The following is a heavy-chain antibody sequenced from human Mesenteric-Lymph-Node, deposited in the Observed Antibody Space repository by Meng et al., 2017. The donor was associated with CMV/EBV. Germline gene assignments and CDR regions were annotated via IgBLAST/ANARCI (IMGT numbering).Heavy chain of an antibody. J-gene: IGHJ6*01. D-gene: IGHD6-6*01. Sequence: GGSLRLSCAASGFTFSSYGMHWVRQAPGKGLEWVAVIWYDGSNKYYADSVKGRFTISRDNSKNTLYLQMNSLRAEDTAVYYCTREYSSSSWVYYYYGTDVWGQGTTVTVSS. CDR3: TREYSSSSWVYYYYGTDV. CDR2: IWYDGSNK. CDR1: GFTFSSYG. V-gene: IGHV3-33*01.